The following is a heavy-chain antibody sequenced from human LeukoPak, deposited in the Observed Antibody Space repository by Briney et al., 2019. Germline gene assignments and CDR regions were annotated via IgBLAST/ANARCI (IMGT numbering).Heavy chain of an antibody. CDR3: AKRGGTESFYYYYYMDV. J-gene: IGHJ6*03. Sequence: GGSLRLSCAASGFTFSSYDMTWVRQTPGKGLEWVALISRSGGATYYADSVKGRFTISRDNSKNTLYLQMNSLRAEDTAEYYCAKRGGTESFYYYYYMDVWGKGTTVTVSS. CDR1: GFTFSSYD. CDR2: ISRSGGAT. V-gene: IGHV3-23*01. D-gene: IGHD2-15*01.